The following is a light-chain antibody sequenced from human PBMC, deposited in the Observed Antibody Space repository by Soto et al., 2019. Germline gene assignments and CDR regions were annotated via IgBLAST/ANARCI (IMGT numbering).Light chain of an antibody. V-gene: IGLV2-23*01. J-gene: IGLJ2*01. CDR3: CSYAGTTTYVV. Sequence: QSALTQPASVSGSPGQSITISCTGTSSDVGSYNLVSWYQQHPGKAPKLMIFEGTKRPSGISSRFSGSKSGNTASLTISGLQAEDEADYYCCSYAGTTTYVVFGGGTKLTVL. CDR2: EGT. CDR1: SSDVGSYNL.